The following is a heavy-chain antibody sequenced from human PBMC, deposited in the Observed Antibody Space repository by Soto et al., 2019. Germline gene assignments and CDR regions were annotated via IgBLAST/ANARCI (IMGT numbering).Heavy chain of an antibody. J-gene: IGHJ4*02. CDR2: ILNDASGH. Sequence: QVQLVESGGGVVQPGTSLRLSCAASGFTFSRHGMHWVRQTPGKGLEWLAVILNDASGHWYADSVKGRFTISRDNFENTLYLQMNGLRLXDTAMYYCARDDDYPDNGFDYWGQGTLVTVSS. CDR1: GFTFSRHG. V-gene: IGHV3-33*01. D-gene: IGHD4-17*01. CDR3: ARDDDYPDNGFDY.